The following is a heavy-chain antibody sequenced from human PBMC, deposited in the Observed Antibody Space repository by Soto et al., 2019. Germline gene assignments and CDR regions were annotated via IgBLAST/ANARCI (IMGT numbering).Heavy chain of an antibody. CDR2: IYYSGST. Sequence: PSETLSLTCTVSGGSISSSSYYWGWIRQPPGKGLEWIGSIYYSGSTYYNPSLKSRVTISVDTSKNQFSLKLSSVTAADTAVYYCARRPIYGQQLPYYYYYMDVWGKGTTVTVSS. D-gene: IGHD6-13*01. J-gene: IGHJ6*03. CDR1: GGSISSSSYY. V-gene: IGHV4-39*01. CDR3: ARRPIYGQQLPYYYYYMDV.